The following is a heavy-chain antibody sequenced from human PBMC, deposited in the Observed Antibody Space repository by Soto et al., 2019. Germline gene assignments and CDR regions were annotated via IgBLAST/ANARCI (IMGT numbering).Heavy chain of an antibody. CDR1: GFTFDDYT. V-gene: IGHV3-43*01. CDR3: AKDMWGSGSYYDY. CDR2: ISWDGGST. Sequence: GGSLRLSCAASGFTFDDYTMHWVRQAPGKGLEWVSLISWDGGSTYYADSVKGRFTISRDNSKNSLYLQMNSLRTEDTALYYCAKDMWGSGSYYDYWGQGTLVTVSS. J-gene: IGHJ4*02. D-gene: IGHD3-10*01.